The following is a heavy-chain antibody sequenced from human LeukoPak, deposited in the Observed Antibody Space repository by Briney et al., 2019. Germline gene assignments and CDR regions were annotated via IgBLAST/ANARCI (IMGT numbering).Heavy chain of an antibody. CDR2: ISSSGSTI. Sequence: GGSLRLSCATSGFTFSDYYMTWIRQAPGKGLEWVSYISSSGSTIYYADSVKGRFTISRDNAKNSLYLQMNSLRAEDTAIYYCASRVDTALVGDWFDPWGQGTLVTVSS. CDR1: GFTFSDYY. V-gene: IGHV3-11*01. CDR3: ASRVDTALVGDWFDP. D-gene: IGHD5-18*01. J-gene: IGHJ5*02.